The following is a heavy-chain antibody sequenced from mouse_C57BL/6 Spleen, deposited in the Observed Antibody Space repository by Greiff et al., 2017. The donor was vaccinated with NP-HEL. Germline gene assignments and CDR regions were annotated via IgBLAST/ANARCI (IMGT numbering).Heavy chain of an antibody. J-gene: IGHJ4*01. CDR2: IWSDGST. Sequence: QVQLKESGPGLVAPSQRLSITCTVSGFSLTSYGVHWVRQPPGKGLEWLVVIWSDGSTTYNSALKSRLSISKDNSKSQVFLKMNSLQTDDTAMYYCARGSGYYYAMDYWGQGTSVTVSS. CDR3: ARGSGYYYAMDY. CDR1: GFSLTSYG. V-gene: IGHV2-6*03.